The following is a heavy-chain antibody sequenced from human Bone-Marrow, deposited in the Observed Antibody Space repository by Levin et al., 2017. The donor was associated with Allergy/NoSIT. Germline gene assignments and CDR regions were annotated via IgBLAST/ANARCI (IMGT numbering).Heavy chain of an antibody. CDR2: IYWDGDE. D-gene: IGHD3-10*01. Sequence: SGPTLVKPTQTLTLTCTFAGFSLSRSGVGVGWIRQPPGKALEFLAPIYWDGDERYNPSLRTRLTITKDTSKNQVVLTLTNMDPVDTATYYCAHRYYSNYFDHWGQGTLVTVSS. V-gene: IGHV2-5*02. J-gene: IGHJ4*02. CDR3: AHRYYSNYFDH. CDR1: GFSLSRSGVG.